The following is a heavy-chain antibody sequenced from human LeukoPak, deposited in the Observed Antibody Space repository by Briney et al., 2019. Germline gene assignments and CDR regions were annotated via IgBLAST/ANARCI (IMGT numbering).Heavy chain of an antibody. D-gene: IGHD6-13*01. CDR1: GGTFSSYA. CDR3: ARAWFSSSSLPGY. J-gene: IGHJ4*02. CDR2: INAGNGNT. Sequence: ASVKVSCKASGGTFSSYAISWVRQAPGQGLEWMGWINAGNGNTKYSQKFQGRVTITRDTSASTAYMELSSLRSEDTAVYYCARAWFSSSSLPGYWGQGTLVTVSS. V-gene: IGHV1-3*01.